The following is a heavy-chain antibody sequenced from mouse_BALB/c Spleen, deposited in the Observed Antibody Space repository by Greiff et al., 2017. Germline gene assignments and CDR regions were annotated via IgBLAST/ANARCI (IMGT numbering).Heavy chain of an antibody. CDR2: IYPGDGDT. Sequence: QVQLQQSGPELVKPGASVKISCKASGYAFSSSWMNWVKQRPGQGLEWIGRIYPGDGDTNYNGKFKGKATLTADKSSSTAYMQLSSLTSVDSAVYFCARGSISLLLDVWGAGTTVTVSS. CDR3: ARGSISLLLDV. V-gene: IGHV1-82*01. CDR1: GYAFSSSW. J-gene: IGHJ1*01. D-gene: IGHD1-2*01.